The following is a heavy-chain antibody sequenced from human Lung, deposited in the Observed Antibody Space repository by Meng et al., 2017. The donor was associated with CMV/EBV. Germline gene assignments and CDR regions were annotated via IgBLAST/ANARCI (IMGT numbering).Heavy chain of an antibody. V-gene: IGHV3-7*01. Sequence: GGSXRFXCAASGFTFSSYRMSWVRQAQGKGLEGVANIKQDGSEKYYVDPVKGRFTISRDNAKNSLYLQMNSLRAEDTAVYYCAREPGDRYDFWIGYAFDIWXQGTXVT. CDR1: GFTFSSYR. J-gene: IGHJ3*02. CDR3: AREPGDRYDFWIGYAFDI. D-gene: IGHD3-3*01. CDR2: IKQDGSEK.